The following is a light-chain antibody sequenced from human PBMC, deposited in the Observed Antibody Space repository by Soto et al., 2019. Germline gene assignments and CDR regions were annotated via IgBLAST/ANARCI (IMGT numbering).Light chain of an antibody. CDR3: QAWDSSTVV. Sequence: SYELTQPPSVSVSPGQTASITCSGDKLGDKYACWYQQKPGQSPVLVIYQDSKRPSGIPERFSGSNSGNTATLTISGTQAMDEADYYCQAWDSSTVVFDGGTKVTVL. CDR2: QDS. CDR1: KLGDKY. J-gene: IGLJ2*01. V-gene: IGLV3-1*01.